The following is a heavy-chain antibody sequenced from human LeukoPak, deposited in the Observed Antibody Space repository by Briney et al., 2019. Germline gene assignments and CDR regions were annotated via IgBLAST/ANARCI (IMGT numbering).Heavy chain of an antibody. Sequence: ASVKVSCKASGYTFTSYYMHWVRQAPGQGLEWMGIINPSGGSTSYAQEFQGRVTMTRDTSTSTVYMELSSLRSEDTAVYYCARDNTEYSSGWYGPGYFDYWGQGTLVTVSS. D-gene: IGHD6-19*01. CDR3: ARDNTEYSSGWYGPGYFDY. J-gene: IGHJ4*02. CDR1: GYTFTSYY. CDR2: INPSGGST. V-gene: IGHV1-46*01.